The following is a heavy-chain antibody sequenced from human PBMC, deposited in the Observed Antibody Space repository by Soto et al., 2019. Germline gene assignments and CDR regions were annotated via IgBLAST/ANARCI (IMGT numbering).Heavy chain of an antibody. D-gene: IGHD1-26*01. J-gene: IGHJ4*02. Sequence: QVQLVESGGGVVQPGRSLRLSCAASGFTFSSYGMHWVRQAPGKGLEWVAVIWYDGSNKYYADSVKGRFTISRDNSKNTLYLQMNSLRAEDTAVYYCAREVVGDTALGSYFDYWGQGTLVTVSS. CDR2: IWYDGSNK. CDR1: GFTFSSYG. CDR3: AREVVGDTALGSYFDY. V-gene: IGHV3-33*01.